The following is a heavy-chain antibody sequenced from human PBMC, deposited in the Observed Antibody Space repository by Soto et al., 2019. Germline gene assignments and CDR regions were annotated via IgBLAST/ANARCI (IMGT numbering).Heavy chain of an antibody. CDR3: ARRRGDSAIAGYFAL. V-gene: IGHV3-74*01. CDR1: GFTFSSYS. D-gene: IGHD4-17*01. J-gene: IGHJ2*01. CDR2: ISADGNTV. Sequence: EVQLVESGGDLVQPGGSLRLSCAASGFTFSSYSMHWVRQAPGKGLVWVSRISADGNTVNYADSVKGRLIISRDNAKNTLYLQMNILRDEDTAVDYGARRRGDSAIAGYFALWGRGALVAVSS.